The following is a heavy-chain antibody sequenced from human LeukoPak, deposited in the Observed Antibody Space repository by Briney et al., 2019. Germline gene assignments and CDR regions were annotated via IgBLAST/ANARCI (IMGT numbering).Heavy chain of an antibody. D-gene: IGHD3-3*01. Sequence: SETLSLTCTVSGYSISSGYYWGWIRPPPGKGLEWIGSIYHSGSTYYNPSLKSRVTISVDTSKNQFSLKLSSVTAADTAVYYCARDTYYDFWSGYYKGFDYWGQGTLVTVSS. CDR3: ARDTYYDFWSGYYKGFDY. V-gene: IGHV4-38-2*02. CDR2: IYHSGST. CDR1: GYSISSGYY. J-gene: IGHJ4*02.